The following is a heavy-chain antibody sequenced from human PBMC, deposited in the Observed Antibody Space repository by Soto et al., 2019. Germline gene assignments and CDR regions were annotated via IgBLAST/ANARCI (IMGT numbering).Heavy chain of an antibody. V-gene: IGHV3-23*01. J-gene: IGHJ3*02. Sequence: GGSLRLPCAASGFTFNNYAMTWVRQAPGKGLEWVAAISGGGGGTYYADPVKGRFTISRDNTKNTLHLQMNNLRAEDTAIYYCVKDKKYDILSAWDGLVIWGHETLVPVAS. CDR1: GFTFNNYA. CDR3: VKDKKYDILSAWDGLVI. CDR2: ISGGGGGT. D-gene: IGHD3-9*01.